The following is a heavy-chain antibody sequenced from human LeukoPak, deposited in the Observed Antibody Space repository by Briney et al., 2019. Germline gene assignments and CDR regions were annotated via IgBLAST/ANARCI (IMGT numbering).Heavy chain of an antibody. D-gene: IGHD4-17*01. J-gene: IGHJ4*02. CDR1: GGSISSGGYS. Sequence: SETLSLTCAVSGGSISSGGYSWSWIRQPPGKGLEWIGEIYHSGSTNYNPSLKSRVTISVDKSKNQFSLKLSSVTAADTAVYYCARANSGDYTIDYWGQGTLVTVSS. CDR3: ARANSGDYTIDY. V-gene: IGHV4-30-2*01. CDR2: IYHSGST.